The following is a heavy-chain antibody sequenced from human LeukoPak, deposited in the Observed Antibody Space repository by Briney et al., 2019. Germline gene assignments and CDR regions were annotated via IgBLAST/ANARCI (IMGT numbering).Heavy chain of an antibody. J-gene: IGHJ4*02. CDR1: GFTFSIYA. CDR2: ISDSGVDT. Sequence: GGSLRLSCAASGFTFSIYAMTWVRQAPGKGLEWVSAISDSGVDTSYADSVKGRFTISRDNSRNTVFLQMDTLRGDDTAVYYCAKGRVGVPGTGDYWGQGTLVTVSS. D-gene: IGHD3-3*01. V-gene: IGHV3-23*01. CDR3: AKGRVGVPGTGDY.